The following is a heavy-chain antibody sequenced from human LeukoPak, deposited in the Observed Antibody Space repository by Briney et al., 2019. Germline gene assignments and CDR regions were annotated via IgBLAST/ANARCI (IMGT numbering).Heavy chain of an antibody. CDR2: ISSDSRTI. CDR1: GFTFSSYS. D-gene: IGHD3-10*01. J-gene: IGHJ4*02. V-gene: IGHV3-48*02. CDR3: ARYGSGTSYITNYFDY. Sequence: GGSLRLSCAASGFTFSSYSMNWVRQAPGKGLEWVSYISSDSRTIYYADSVKGRFTISRDNAKNSLYLQMKSLRDEDTAVYYCARYGSGTSYITNYFDYWGQGTLVTVSS.